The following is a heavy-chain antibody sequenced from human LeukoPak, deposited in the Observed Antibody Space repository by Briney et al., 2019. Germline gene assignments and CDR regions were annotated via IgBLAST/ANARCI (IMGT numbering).Heavy chain of an antibody. CDR3: AKDMAYYYDSSVVIDY. D-gene: IGHD3-22*01. CDR2: ISGDGDIT. V-gene: IGHV3-43*02. J-gene: IGHJ4*02. Sequence: GGSLRLSCAASGFTFDDYAMHWVRQTPGKGLEWVSLISGDGDITYSADSVKGRFTISRDNFKNSLYLQMNSLRTEDTALYYCAKDMAYYYDSSVVIDYWGQGTLVTVSS. CDR1: GFTFDDYA.